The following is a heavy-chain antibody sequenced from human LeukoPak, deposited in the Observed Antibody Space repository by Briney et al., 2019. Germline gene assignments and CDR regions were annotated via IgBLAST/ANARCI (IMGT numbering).Heavy chain of an antibody. Sequence: GGSLRLSCAASGNYWMHWVRQVPGKGLVWVSHINSDGSWTSYADSVKGRFTISKDNAKNTVYLQMNSLRAADTAVYYCAKGGLRDGYSYASWGQGTLITVSS. CDR3: AKGGLRDGYSYAS. V-gene: IGHV3-74*01. J-gene: IGHJ5*02. D-gene: IGHD5-24*01. CDR2: INSDGSWT. CDR1: GNYW.